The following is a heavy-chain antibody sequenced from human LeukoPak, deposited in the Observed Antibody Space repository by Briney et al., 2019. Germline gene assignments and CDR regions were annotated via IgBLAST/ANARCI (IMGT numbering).Heavy chain of an antibody. J-gene: IGHJ4*02. CDR2: IKSDGTNT. V-gene: IGHV3-74*01. CDR1: GFPFSTYW. D-gene: IGHD4-17*01. CDR3: ATYGDYGY. Sequence: GGSLRLPCATSGFPFSTYWMHWVRQAPGKGLVWVSRIKSDGTNTIYADSVKGRFTISRDNAKNTLYLQMNNLRAEDTAVYYCATYGDYGYWGQGTLVTVSS.